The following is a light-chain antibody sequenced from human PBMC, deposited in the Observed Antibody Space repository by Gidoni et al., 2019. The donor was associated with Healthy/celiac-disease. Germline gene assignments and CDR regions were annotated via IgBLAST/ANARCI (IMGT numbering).Light chain of an antibody. V-gene: IGLV2-8*01. CDR1: SSDVGGYNY. CDR2: EVS. CDR3: SSYAGSNNVV. Sequence: QSALTQPPSASGSPGQSVTISCTGTSSDVGGYNYVSWYQHHPGKAPKLMIYEVSKRSSGVPDRFSGSKSGNMASLTVSGLQAEDEADYYCSSYAGSNNVVFGGGTKLTVL. J-gene: IGLJ2*01.